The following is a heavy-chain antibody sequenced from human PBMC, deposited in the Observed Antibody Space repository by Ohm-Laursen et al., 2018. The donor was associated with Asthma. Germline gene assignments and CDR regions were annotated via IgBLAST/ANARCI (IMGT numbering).Heavy chain of an antibody. CDR3: VADAWWSYVH. V-gene: IGHV3-7*01. CDR1: GVAFTDSW. CDR2: INPLGYEK. D-gene: IGHD1-26*01. Sequence: LSLTCAASGVAFTDSWMSWVRQLPGGSLEWVAKINPLGYEKYYMDSVRGRFTVSRDNAKNSLYLEMNSLRVEDTAVYYCVADAWWSYVHWGLGTLVTVSS. J-gene: IGHJ4*02.